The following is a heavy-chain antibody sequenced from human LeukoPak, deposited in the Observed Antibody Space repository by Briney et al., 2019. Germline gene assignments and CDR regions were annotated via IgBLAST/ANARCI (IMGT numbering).Heavy chain of an antibody. V-gene: IGHV1-46*01. J-gene: IGHJ4*02. Sequence: GASVKVSCKASGYTFTSYGISWVRQAPGQGLEWMGIINPSGGSTSYAQKFQGRVTMTRDTSTSTVYMELSSLRSEDTAVYYCARESAYNWNEEPYFDYWGQGTLVTVSS. CDR1: GYTFTSYG. CDR2: INPSGGST. D-gene: IGHD1-20*01. CDR3: ARESAYNWNEEPYFDY.